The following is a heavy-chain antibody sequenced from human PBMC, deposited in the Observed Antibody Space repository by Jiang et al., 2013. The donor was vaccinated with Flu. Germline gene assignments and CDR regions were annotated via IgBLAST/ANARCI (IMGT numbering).Heavy chain of an antibody. V-gene: IGHV6-1*01. CDR1: GDSVSGDSAA. J-gene: IGHJ3*01. Sequence: SQTLSLTCAISGDSVSGDSAAWNWIRQSPSRGLEWLGRTYYCSKWVNDYAVSVKSRITINPDTSKNQFSLQLNSVTPEDTAVYYCARHPHGSGDTFNVWGQGTMVTVSS. CDR2: TYYCSKWVN. D-gene: IGHD3-10*01. CDR3: ARHPHGSGDTFNV.